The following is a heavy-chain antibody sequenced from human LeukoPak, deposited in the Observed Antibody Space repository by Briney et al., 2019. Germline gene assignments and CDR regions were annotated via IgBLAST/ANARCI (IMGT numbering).Heavy chain of an antibody. D-gene: IGHD2-15*01. CDR2: ISAYNGNT. V-gene: IGHV1-18*01. CDR1: GYTFTSYG. Sequence: GASVKVSCKASGYTFTSYGISWVRQAPGQGLEWMGWISAYNGNTNYAQKLQGRVTMTTDTSTSTAYMELRSLRSEDTAVYYCARVRVMVGATYLRYWGQGTLVTVSS. CDR3: ARVRVMVGATYLRY. J-gene: IGHJ4*02.